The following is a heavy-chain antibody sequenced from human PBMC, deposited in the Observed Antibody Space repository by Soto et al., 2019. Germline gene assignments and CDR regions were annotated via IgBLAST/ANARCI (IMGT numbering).Heavy chain of an antibody. CDR1: GFTFSDYY. Sequence: PGGSLRLSCAASGFTFSDYYMSWIRQAPGKGLEWVSYISSSGSTIYYADSVKGRFTISRDNAKNSLYLQMNSLRAEDTAVYYCARVSMELLHCYYYGMDVWGQGTTVTVSS. CDR2: ISSSGSTI. J-gene: IGHJ6*02. V-gene: IGHV3-11*01. CDR3: ARVSMELLHCYYYGMDV. D-gene: IGHD1-7*01.